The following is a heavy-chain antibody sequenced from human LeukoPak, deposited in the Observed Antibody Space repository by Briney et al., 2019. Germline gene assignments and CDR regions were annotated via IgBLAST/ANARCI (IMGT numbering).Heavy chain of an antibody. CDR3: ARIQLWPLHYFDY. Sequence: PSETLSLTCAVYGGSFSDYYWSWIRQPPGKGQEWIGEINHSGDTKYNPSLKSRVTISVDTSKNQFSLKVSSVTAADTAVYYCARIQLWPLHYFDYWGQGTLVTVSS. CDR1: GGSFSDYY. V-gene: IGHV4-34*01. J-gene: IGHJ4*02. D-gene: IGHD5-18*01. CDR2: INHSGDT.